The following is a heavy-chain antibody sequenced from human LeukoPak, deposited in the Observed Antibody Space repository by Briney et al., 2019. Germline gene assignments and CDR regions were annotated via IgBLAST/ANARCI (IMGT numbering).Heavy chain of an antibody. J-gene: IGHJ4*02. CDR1: GFIFRNYD. D-gene: IGHD2-15*01. CDR3: TTDTRRVVVPK. V-gene: IGHV3-15*01. CDR2: IKRKTDGGTT. Sequence: PGGSLRLSCAASGFIFRNYDMNWVRQAPGKGLEWVGRIKRKTDGGTTDYAAPVKGRFSISRDDSKTSLYLQMNNLQTEDTAVYYCTTDTRRVVVPKWGQGTLVTVSS.